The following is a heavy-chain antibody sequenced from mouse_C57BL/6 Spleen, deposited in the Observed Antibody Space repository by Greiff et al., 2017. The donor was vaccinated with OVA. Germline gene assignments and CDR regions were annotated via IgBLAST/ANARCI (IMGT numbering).Heavy chain of an antibody. V-gene: IGHV1-72*01. CDR1: GSTFTSYW. Sequence: QVQLQQPGAELVKPGASVKLSCKASGSTFTSYWMHWVKQRPGRGLEWIGRIDPNSGGPTYNEQFKSKATLTVDKPSSPAYMQLSSLTSEDSAVDYGARVTYDGYRYYAKDYWGQGTSVTVAS. J-gene: IGHJ4*01. D-gene: IGHD2-3*01. CDR2: IDPNSGGP. CDR3: ARVTYDGYRYYAKDY.